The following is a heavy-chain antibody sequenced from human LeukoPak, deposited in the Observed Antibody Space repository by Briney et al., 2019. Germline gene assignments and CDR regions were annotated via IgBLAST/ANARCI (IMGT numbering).Heavy chain of an antibody. CDR3: ARAYYDFWSGYYTGGYFDY. V-gene: IGHV4-38-2*01. CDR2: IYHSGST. D-gene: IGHD3-3*01. Sequence: SETLSLTCAVSGCSISSGYYWGWIRQPPGKAPESIGSIYHSGSTYYNPSLKSRVTISVDTSKNQFSLKLSSVTAADTAVYYCARAYYDFWSGYYTGGYFDYWGQGTLVTVSS. CDR1: GCSISSGYY. J-gene: IGHJ4*02.